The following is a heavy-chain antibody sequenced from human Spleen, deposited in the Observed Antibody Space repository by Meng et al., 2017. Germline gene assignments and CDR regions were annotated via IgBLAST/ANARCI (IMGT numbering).Heavy chain of an antibody. J-gene: IGHJ6*02. CDR1: GGSISSYY. V-gene: IGHV4-59*12. D-gene: IGHD3-10*01. Sequence: SETLSLTCTVSGGSISSYYWSWIRQPPGKGLEWIGYIYYSGSTNYNPSLKSRVTISVDTSKNQFSLKLSSVTAADTAVYYCARDYYGSGSYFFYYYYYGMDVWGQGTTVTVSS. CDR3: ARDYYGSGSYFFYYYYYGMDV. CDR2: IYYSGST.